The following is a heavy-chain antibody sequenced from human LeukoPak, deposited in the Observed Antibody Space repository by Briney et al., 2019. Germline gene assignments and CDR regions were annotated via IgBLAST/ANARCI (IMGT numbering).Heavy chain of an antibody. V-gene: IGHV1-18*01. CDR1: GYTFTSHG. CDR3: ARDYYYDSSGYWAFDI. CDR2: ISAYNGNT. D-gene: IGHD3-22*01. J-gene: IGHJ3*02. Sequence: ASAKVSCKASGYTFTSHGISWVRQAPGQGLEWMGWISAYNGNTNYAQKLQGRVTMTTDTSTSTAYMELRSLRSDDTAVYYCARDYYYDSSGYWAFDIWGQGTMVTVSS.